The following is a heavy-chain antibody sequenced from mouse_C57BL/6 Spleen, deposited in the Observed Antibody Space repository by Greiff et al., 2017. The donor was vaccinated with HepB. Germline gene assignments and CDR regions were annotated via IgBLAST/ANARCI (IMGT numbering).Heavy chain of an antibody. D-gene: IGHD2-1*01. CDR1: GYTFTSYW. J-gene: IGHJ2*01. CDR3: ARSGGNYYFDY. V-gene: IGHV1-52*01. CDR2: IDPSDSET. Sequence: QVQLKQSGAELVRPGSSVKLSCKASGYTFTSYWMHWVKQRPIQGLEWIGNIDPSDSETHYNQKFKDKATLTVDKSSSTAYMQLSSLTSEDSAVYYCARSGGNYYFDYWGQGTTLTVSS.